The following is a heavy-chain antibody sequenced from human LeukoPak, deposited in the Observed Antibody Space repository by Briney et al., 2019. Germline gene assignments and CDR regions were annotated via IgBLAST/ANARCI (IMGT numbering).Heavy chain of an antibody. D-gene: IGHD6-13*01. CDR1: GFTFSTYG. J-gene: IGHJ6*03. Sequence: GRSLRLSCSASGFTFSTYGMKWVLQAPGKGLEWVAVICYYGSHANYADAVKGRFTISRDNSKNTLYLQMNSPRAEDTAVYYCARDRGYSSRWNFGKDYYMDVWGKGTTVTVSS. CDR2: ICYYGSHA. CDR3: ARDRGYSSRWNFGKDYYMDV. V-gene: IGHV3-33*01.